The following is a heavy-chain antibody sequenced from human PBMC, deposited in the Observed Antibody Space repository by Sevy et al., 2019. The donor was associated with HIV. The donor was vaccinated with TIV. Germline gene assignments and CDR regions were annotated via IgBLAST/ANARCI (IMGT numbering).Heavy chain of an antibody. CDR2: ISGSGGST. CDR1: GVIFNSYV. CDR3: AKMEGQLVSEYYFDY. J-gene: IGHJ4*02. V-gene: IGHV3-23*01. D-gene: IGHD6-13*01. Sequence: GGSLRLSCAASGVIFNSYVMSWVRQASGKGLEWVSAISGSGGSTYYADSVKGRFTISRDNSKNTVYLEMNSLRAEDTAVYYCAKMEGQLVSEYYFDYWGQGILVTVSS.